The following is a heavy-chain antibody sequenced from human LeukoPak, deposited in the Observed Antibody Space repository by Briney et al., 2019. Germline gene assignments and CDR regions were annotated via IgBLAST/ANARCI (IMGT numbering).Heavy chain of an antibody. Sequence: GGSLRLSCAASGFTFDDYAMPWVRQAPGKGLEWVSGISWNSGSIGYADSVKGRFTISRDNAKNTLYPQMNSLRAEDTAAYYCARAGGGSRSGAFDIWGQGTMVTVSS. CDR2: ISWNSGSI. CDR3: ARAGGGSRSGAFDI. D-gene: IGHD2-15*01. CDR1: GFTFDDYA. V-gene: IGHV3-9*01. J-gene: IGHJ3*02.